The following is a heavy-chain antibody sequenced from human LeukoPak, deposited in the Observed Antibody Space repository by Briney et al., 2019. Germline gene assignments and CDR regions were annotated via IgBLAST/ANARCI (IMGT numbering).Heavy chain of an antibody. CDR1: GYTFTGYY. D-gene: IGHD2-15*01. V-gene: IGHV1-2*02. Sequence: GATVKVSCKASGYTFTGYYMHWVRQAPGQGLEWMGWINPNSGGTNYAQKFQGRVTMTRDTSISIAYMELSRLRSDDTAVYYCARGRTYCSGGSCYLGWGQGTLVTVSS. CDR3: ARGRTYCSGGSCYLG. CDR2: INPNSGGT. J-gene: IGHJ4*02.